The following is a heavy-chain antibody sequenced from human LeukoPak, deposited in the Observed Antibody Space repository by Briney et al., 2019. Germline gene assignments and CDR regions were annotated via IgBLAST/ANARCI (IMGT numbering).Heavy chain of an antibody. CDR1: GFTFSDYY. J-gene: IGHJ4*02. Sequence: GGSLRLSCAASGFTFSDYYMSWIRQAPGKGLEWVSYISTSGSTIYYADSVRGRFTISRDNAKNSLYLQMNSLRAEDTAVYYCASQQDDGDYYFDHWGQGTPVTVSS. CDR3: ASQQDDGDYYFDH. CDR2: ISTSGSTI. V-gene: IGHV3-11*04. D-gene: IGHD4-17*01.